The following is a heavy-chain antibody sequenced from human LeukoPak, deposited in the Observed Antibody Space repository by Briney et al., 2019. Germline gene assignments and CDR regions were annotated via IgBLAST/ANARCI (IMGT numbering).Heavy chain of an antibody. J-gene: IGHJ6*03. Sequence: SETLSLTCTVSGGSISSGTYYWSWIRQPAEKGLEWIGRIYNSGSTNYNPSLKSRVTISADTSKNQFSLRLSSVTVADTAVYYCARGILYGSGYYFHYMDVWGKGTTVTVSS. CDR1: GGSISSGTYY. CDR3: ARGILYGSGYYFHYMDV. CDR2: IYNSGST. V-gene: IGHV4-61*02. D-gene: IGHD3-10*01.